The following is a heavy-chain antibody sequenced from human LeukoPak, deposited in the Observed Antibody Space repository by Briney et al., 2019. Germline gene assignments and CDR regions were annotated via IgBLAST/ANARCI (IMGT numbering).Heavy chain of an antibody. J-gene: IGHJ4*02. CDR3: AKVASGYCSSTSCHRPSGFDY. CDR1: GFTFSSYA. Sequence: PGGSLRLSCAASGFTFSSYAMSWVRQAPGKGLEWVSAISGSGGSTYYADSVKGRFTISRDNSKNTLYLQMNSLRAEDTAVYYCAKVASGYCSSTSCHRPSGFDYWGQGTLVTVSS. D-gene: IGHD2-2*02. CDR2: ISGSGGST. V-gene: IGHV3-23*01.